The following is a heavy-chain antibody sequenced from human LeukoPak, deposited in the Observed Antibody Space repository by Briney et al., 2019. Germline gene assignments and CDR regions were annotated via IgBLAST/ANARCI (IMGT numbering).Heavy chain of an antibody. CDR2: ISSSSSYI. CDR1: GFTFSSYS. J-gene: IGHJ6*02. Sequence: GGSLRLSCAASGFTFSSYSMNWVRQAPGKGLEWVSSISSSSSYIYYADSVKGRFTISRDNAKNSLYLQMNSLRAEDTAVYYCARVGGYSYGYRYYYYGMDVWGQGTTVTVSS. V-gene: IGHV3-21*01. CDR3: ARVGGYSYGYRYYYYGMDV. D-gene: IGHD5-18*01.